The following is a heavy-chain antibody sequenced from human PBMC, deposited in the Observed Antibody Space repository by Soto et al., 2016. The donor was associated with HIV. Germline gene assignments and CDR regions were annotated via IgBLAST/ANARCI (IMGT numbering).Heavy chain of an antibody. CDR3: ARDEDGDYSFDY. D-gene: IGHD4-17*01. Sequence: QVQLQESGPGLVKPSQTLSLTCSASGGSIISGGYYWSWIRQHLGKGLEWIGSISNRWEDRLQPIPQESELPYQQTSLRPVLPEVELCDCRGTAVYYCARDEDGDYSFDYWGQGTLVTVSS. CDR2: ISNRWED. J-gene: IGHJ4*02. CDR1: GGSIISGGYY. V-gene: IGHV4-31*03.